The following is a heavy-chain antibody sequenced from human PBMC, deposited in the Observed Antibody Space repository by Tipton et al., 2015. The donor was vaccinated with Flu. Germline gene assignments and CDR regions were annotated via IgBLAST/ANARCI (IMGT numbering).Heavy chain of an antibody. D-gene: IGHD3-10*01. V-gene: IGHV4-4*07. CDR3: ARGSGSGTYVIFDF. Sequence: LRLSCTVSGGSLSSFYWSWIRQPAGKGLEWIGRIYTSGSTKYNPSLKSRLSMSVDTSKGQFSLKLTSVTAADTAVYYCARGSGSGTYVIFDFWGQGTLVTVSS. CDR1: GGSLSSFY. J-gene: IGHJ4*02. CDR2: IYTSGST.